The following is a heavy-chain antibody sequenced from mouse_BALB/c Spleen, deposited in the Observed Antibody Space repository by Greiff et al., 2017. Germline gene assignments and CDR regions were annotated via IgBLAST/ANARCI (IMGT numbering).Heavy chain of an antibody. D-gene: IGHD2-14*01. CDR3: AREDYRNY. V-gene: IGHV5-6*01. J-gene: IGHJ2*01. CDR2: ISSGGSYT. Sequence: VQLKESGGDLVKPGGSLKLSCAASGFTFSSYGMSWVRQTPDKRLEWVATISSGGSYTYYPDSVKGRFTISRDNAKNTLYLQMSSLKSEDTAMYYCAREDYRNYWGQGTTLTVSS. CDR1: GFTFSSYG.